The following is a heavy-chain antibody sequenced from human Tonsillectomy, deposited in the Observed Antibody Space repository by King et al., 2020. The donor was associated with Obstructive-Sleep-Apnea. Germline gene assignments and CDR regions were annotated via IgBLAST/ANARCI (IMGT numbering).Heavy chain of an antibody. CDR2: ISSSSSYI. D-gene: IGHD2-15*01. J-gene: IGHJ4*02. Sequence: VQLVESGGGLVKPGGSLRLSCAASGFTFSSYSMNWVRQAPGKGLEWVSSISSSSSYIYYADSVKGRFTISRDNAKNSLYLQMNSLRAEDTAVYYCARDSYCSGGSCSCYWGQGTLVTVSS. CDR1: GFTFSSYS. V-gene: IGHV3-21*01. CDR3: ARDSYCSGGSCSCY.